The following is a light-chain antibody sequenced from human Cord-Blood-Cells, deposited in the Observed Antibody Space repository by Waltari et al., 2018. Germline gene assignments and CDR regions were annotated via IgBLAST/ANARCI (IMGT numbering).Light chain of an antibody. CDR2: DGS. Sequence: QSALTQPRSVSGSPGQSVTISCTGTSSDVGGYNYVSWYQQHPGKAPKPMIYDGSKRTSGEPDRFAGSRAGNTASLTISGLQAEDEADYYCCSYAGSYTVVFGGGTKLTVL. CDR1: SSDVGGYNY. CDR3: CSYAGSYTVV. V-gene: IGLV2-11*01. J-gene: IGLJ3*02.